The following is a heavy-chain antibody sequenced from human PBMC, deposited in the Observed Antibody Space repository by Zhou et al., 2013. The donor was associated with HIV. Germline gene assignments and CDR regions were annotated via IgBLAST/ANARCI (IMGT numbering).Heavy chain of an antibody. D-gene: IGHD4-4*01. CDR3: ARAYSTAWYGGGFYYMDV. J-gene: IGHJ6*01. V-gene: IGHV1-18*01. Sequence: QVQLVQSGAEVKKPGASVKVSCKASGFTFTVFGIGWVRQAPGQGLEWMGWISSYNGHTNYAQKFQGRLTVTTDTSTSTAYMELRSLASDDTAVYYCARAYSTAWYGGGFYYMDVWGQGTTVTVSS. CDR2: ISSYNGHT. CDR1: GFTFTVFG.